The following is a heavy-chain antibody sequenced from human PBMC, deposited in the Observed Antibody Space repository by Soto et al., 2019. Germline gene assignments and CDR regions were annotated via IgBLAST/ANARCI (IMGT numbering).Heavy chain of an antibody. J-gene: IGHJ5*02. D-gene: IGHD3-22*01. V-gene: IGHV4-30-4*01. CDR2: IYYSGST. Sequence: LSLTCTVSGGSISSGDYYWSWIRQPPGKGLEWIGYIYYSGSTYYNPSLKSRVTISVDTSKNQFSLKLSSVTAADTAVYYCAREHYDSSGYHDWFDPWGQGTLVTVSS. CDR1: GGSISSGDYY. CDR3: AREHYDSSGYHDWFDP.